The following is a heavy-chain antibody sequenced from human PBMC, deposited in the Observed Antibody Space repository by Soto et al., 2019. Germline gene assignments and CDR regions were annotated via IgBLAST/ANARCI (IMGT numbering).Heavy chain of an antibody. J-gene: IGHJ6*02. V-gene: IGHV4-59*01. CDR1: GGSISSYY. D-gene: IGHD3-3*01. Sequence: SETLSLTCTVSGGSISSYYWSWIRQPPGKGLEWIGYIYYSVSTNYNPSLKSRVTISVDTSKNQFSLKLSSVTAADTAVYYCARDRADYDFWSGYYYYYGMDVWGHGTTVSVS. CDR3: ARDRADYDFWSGYYYYYGMDV. CDR2: IYYSVST.